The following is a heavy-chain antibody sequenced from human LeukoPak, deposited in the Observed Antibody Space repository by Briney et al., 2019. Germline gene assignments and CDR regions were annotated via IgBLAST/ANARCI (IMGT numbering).Heavy chain of an antibody. Sequence: ASVKVSCKASGYTFTGYYMHWVRQATGQGLEWMGWMNPNSGNTGYAQKFQGRVTMTRNTSISTAYMELSSLRSEDTAVYYCARRTAYSSCNYWGQGTLVTVSS. J-gene: IGHJ4*02. CDR3: ARRTAYSSCNY. CDR1: GYTFTGYY. V-gene: IGHV1-8*02. D-gene: IGHD6-6*01. CDR2: MNPNSGNT.